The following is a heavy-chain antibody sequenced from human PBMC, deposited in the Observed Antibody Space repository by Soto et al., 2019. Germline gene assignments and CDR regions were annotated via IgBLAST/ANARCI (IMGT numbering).Heavy chain of an antibody. CDR1: GYSFTSYW. Sequence: PGESLKISCKGSGYSFTSYWIGWVRQMPGKGLEWMGIIYPGDSDTRYSPSFQGQVTISADKSISTAYLQWSSLKASDTAMYYCARRDTYYYGSGSSSEPLHIDYWGQGTLVTVSS. CDR2: IYPGDSDT. V-gene: IGHV5-51*01. CDR3: ARRDTYYYGSGSSSEPLHIDY. J-gene: IGHJ4*02. D-gene: IGHD3-10*01.